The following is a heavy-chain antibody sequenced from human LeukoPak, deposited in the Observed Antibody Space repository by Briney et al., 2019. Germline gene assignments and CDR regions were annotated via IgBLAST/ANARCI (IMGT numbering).Heavy chain of an antibody. CDR2: INHSGST. CDR1: GGSFSGYY. CDR3: ARKPAPRYSSSSTYYYYYYMDV. J-gene: IGHJ6*03. V-gene: IGHV4-34*01. D-gene: IGHD6-6*01. Sequence: SETLSLTCAAYGGSFSGYYWSWIRQPPGKGLEWIGEINHSGSTNYNPSLKSRVTISVDTSKNQFSLKLGSVTAADTAVYYCARKPAPRYSSSSTYYYYYYMDVWGKGTTVTVS.